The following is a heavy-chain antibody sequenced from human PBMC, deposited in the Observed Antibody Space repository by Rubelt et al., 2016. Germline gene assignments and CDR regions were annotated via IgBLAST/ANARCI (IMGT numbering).Heavy chain of an antibody. D-gene: IGHD6-13*01. CDR2: INHSGST. Sequence: QVQLQQWGAGLLKPSETLSLTCAVYGGSFSGYYWSWIRQPPGKGLEWIGEINHSGSTNYNPSLKSRVTISVDRSKIQFSRKLSAMAAADTAGYYCARGLARAAAAPRRLWFDPWGQGTLVTVSS. CDR3: ARGLARAAAAPRRLWFDP. V-gene: IGHV4-34*01. J-gene: IGHJ5*02. CDR1: GGSFSGYY.